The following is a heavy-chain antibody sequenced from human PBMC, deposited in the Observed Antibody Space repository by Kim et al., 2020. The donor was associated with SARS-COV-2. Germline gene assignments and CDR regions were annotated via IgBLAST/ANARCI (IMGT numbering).Heavy chain of an antibody. CDR3: ARGSFLRNDFLDY. D-gene: IGHD1-1*01. Sequence: YPGSVKCRFTITRENAKNSLYLQMNSLRAGDTAVYYCARGSFLRNDFLDYWGQGTLVTVSS. J-gene: IGHJ4*02. V-gene: IGHV3-13*01.